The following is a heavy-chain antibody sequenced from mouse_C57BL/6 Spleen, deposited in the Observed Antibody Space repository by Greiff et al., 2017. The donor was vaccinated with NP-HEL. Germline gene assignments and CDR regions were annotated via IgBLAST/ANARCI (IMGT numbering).Heavy chain of an antibody. CDR3: ARSGGDAAWFAY. D-gene: IGHD2-13*01. J-gene: IGHJ3*01. V-gene: IGHV1-26*01. CDR2: INPNNGGT. Sequence: EVQLQQSGPELVKPGASVKISCKASGYTFTDYYMNWVKQSHGKSLEWIGDINPNNGGTSYNQKFKGKATLTVDKSSSTAYMELRSLTSEDSAVDYCARSGGDAAWFAYWGQGTLVTVSA. CDR1: GYTFTDYY.